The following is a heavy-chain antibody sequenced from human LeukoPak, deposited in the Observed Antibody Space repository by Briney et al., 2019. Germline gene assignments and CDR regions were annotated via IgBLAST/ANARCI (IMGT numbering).Heavy chain of an antibody. J-gene: IGHJ4*02. CDR1: GFTFSDYY. D-gene: IGHD2-2*01. CDR2: ISSSGSTI. CDR3: AKPNHPYCSSTSCLTFDN. V-gene: IGHV3-11*01. Sequence: PGGSLRLSCAASGFTFSDYYMSWIRQAPGKGLEWVSYISSSGSTIYYADSVKGRFTISRDNAKNSLYLQMNSLRAEDTAVYYCAKPNHPYCSSTSCLTFDNWGQGTLVTVSS.